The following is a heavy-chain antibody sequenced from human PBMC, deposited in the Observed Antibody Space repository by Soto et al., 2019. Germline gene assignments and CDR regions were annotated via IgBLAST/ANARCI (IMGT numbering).Heavy chain of an antibody. Sequence: SETLSLTCTVSVGSISSSSYYWGWIRQPPGKGLEWIGSIYYSGSTYYNPSLKSRVTISVDTSKNQFSLKLSSVTAADTAVYYCARQRDWFDPWGQGTLVTVSS. J-gene: IGHJ5*02. V-gene: IGHV4-39*01. CDR3: ARQRDWFDP. CDR1: VGSISSSSYY. CDR2: IYYSGST.